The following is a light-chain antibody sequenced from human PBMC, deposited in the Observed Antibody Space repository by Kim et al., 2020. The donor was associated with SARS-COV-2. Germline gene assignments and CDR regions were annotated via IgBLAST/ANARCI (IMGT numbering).Light chain of an antibody. J-gene: IGKJ1*01. CDR2: AST. CDR1: QTMASY. V-gene: IGKV1-39*01. CDR3: QQGYSPPWT. Sequence: SSGGDRVTITCRASQTMASYVNWFQQKPGKAPELLISASTASQPGVPSRFRGSGSGTGFTLTITSLQPEDSGTYYCQQGYSPPWTFGQGTKVDIK.